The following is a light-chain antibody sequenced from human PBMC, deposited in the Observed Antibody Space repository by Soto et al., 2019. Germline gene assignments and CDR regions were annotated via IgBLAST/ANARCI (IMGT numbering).Light chain of an antibody. CDR2: DAS. CDR3: QQYENLPIT. J-gene: IGKJ5*01. CDR1: EDISSY. V-gene: IGKV1-33*01. Sequence: IQLTQSPSSLSASVGDRVTFTCRASEDISSYLVWYQQKPGAAPKLLIYDASNLEVGVPSRFSGGGSGTDFTLTISSLQPEDVATYYCQQYENLPITFGQGTRLEIK.